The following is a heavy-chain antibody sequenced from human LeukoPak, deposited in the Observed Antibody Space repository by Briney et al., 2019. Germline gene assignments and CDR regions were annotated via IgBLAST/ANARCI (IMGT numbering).Heavy chain of an antibody. CDR1: GGTFSSYA. Sequence: ASVKVSCKASGGTFSSYAISWVRQAPGQGLECMGRIIPIFGTANYAQKFQGKVTITTDESTSTANRELSSLRSDDTAVYYCARGYYYDSSGYSDFDYWGQGTLVTVSS. D-gene: IGHD3-22*01. J-gene: IGHJ4*02. CDR2: IIPIFGTA. CDR3: ARGYYYDSSGYSDFDY. V-gene: IGHV1-69*05.